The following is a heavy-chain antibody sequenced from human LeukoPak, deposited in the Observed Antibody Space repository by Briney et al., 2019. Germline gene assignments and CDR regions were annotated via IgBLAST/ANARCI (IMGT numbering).Heavy chain of an antibody. CDR1: GFTFTAYA. V-gene: IGHV3-30*02. CDR3: AKGRVVAATTVVDY. J-gene: IGHJ4*02. D-gene: IGHD2-15*01. Sequence: GGSLRLSCAASGFTFTAYAMSWFRQAPGKGLEWGAFIRYDGSNKYYADSVKGRFTISRDNSRNTLYLQMNSLRAEDTAVYYCAKGRVVAATTVVDYWGQGTLVTVSS. CDR2: IRYDGSNK.